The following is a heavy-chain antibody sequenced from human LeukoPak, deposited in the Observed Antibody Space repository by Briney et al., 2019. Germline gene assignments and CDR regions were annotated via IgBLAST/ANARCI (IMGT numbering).Heavy chain of an antibody. V-gene: IGHV4-59*01. CDR2: IYYSGST. J-gene: IGHJ4*02. CDR3: ARIGLKYDYGDYYFDY. Sequence: PSETLSLTCTVSGGSISNYYWSWIRQPPGKGLEWIGYIYYSGSTNYNPSLKSRVTISVDTSKNQFSLKLSSVTAADTAVYYCARIGLKYDYGDYYFDYWGQGTLVTVSS. D-gene: IGHD4-17*01. CDR1: GGSISNYY.